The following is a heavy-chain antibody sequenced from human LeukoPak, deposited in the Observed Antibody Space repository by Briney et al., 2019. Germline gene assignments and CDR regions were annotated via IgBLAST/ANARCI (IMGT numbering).Heavy chain of an antibody. CDR1: YYSITSGYF. D-gene: IGHD2-21*02. Sequence: SETLSLTCAVSYYSITSGYFWGWIRQPPGREPQWIGSIYHSGRTYYNPSLVSRVTMSVDTSKNQFSLKLTSVTAADTAVYYCARIPEGQTAYFDYWGQGSLVAVSS. J-gene: IGHJ4*02. CDR3: ARIPEGQTAYFDY. CDR2: IYHSGRT. V-gene: IGHV4-38-2*01.